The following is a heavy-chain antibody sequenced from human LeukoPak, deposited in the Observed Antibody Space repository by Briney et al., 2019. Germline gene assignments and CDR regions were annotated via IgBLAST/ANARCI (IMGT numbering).Heavy chain of an antibody. Sequence: PGGSLRLSCAASGFTFSSYWMSWVRQAPGKGLEWVANIKQDGSEKYYVDSVKGRFTISRDNAKNSLYLQMNSLRAEDTAVYYCAREGREGSGSYRNRHYFDYWGQGTLVTVSS. CDR2: IKQDGSEK. CDR3: AREGREGSGSYRNRHYFDY. CDR1: GFTFSSYW. D-gene: IGHD3-10*01. J-gene: IGHJ4*02. V-gene: IGHV3-7*01.